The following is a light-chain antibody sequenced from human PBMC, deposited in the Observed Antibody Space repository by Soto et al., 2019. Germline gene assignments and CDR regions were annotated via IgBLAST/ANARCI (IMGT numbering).Light chain of an antibody. V-gene: IGLV2-23*02. CDR2: EVS. CDR3: CSYAGSSTFPYV. CDR1: SSDVGSYNL. Sequence: QSALTQPASVSGSPGQSITISCTGTSSDVGSYNLVSWYQHHPGKATKLMIYEVSKRPSGVSNRLSGSKSGNTASQAISGLQAEDEADYYCCSYAGSSTFPYVFGTGTKGTVL. J-gene: IGLJ1*01.